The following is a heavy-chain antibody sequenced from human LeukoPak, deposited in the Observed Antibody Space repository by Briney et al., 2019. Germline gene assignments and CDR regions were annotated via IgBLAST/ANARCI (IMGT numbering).Heavy chain of an antibody. Sequence: GGSLRLSCAASGFTFDDYAMHWVRQAPGKGLEWVSGISWNSGSIGYADSVKGRFTISRDNSKNTLYLQMNSLRAEDTAVYYCAISSWSVGYYGMDVWGQGTTVTVSS. CDR2: ISWNSGSI. D-gene: IGHD6-13*01. CDR1: GFTFDDYA. V-gene: IGHV3-9*01. J-gene: IGHJ6*02. CDR3: AISSWSVGYYGMDV.